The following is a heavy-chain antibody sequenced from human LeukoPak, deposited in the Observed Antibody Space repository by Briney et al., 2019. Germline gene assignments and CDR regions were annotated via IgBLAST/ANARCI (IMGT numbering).Heavy chain of an antibody. J-gene: IGHJ4*02. D-gene: IGHD3-22*01. CDR1: GLTFDAYA. V-gene: IGHV3-43*02. CDR3: SRELGYYDSSGYYQEGGFDY. Sequence: HPGGSLRLSCAPSGLTFDAYAVHWVRQAPGKGLEWVSLISGDGGSTYYADSVKGRFTISRDNSKNSLYLQMNSLRTEDTALSYFSRELGYYDSSGYYQEGGFDYWGQGTLVTVSS. CDR2: ISGDGGST.